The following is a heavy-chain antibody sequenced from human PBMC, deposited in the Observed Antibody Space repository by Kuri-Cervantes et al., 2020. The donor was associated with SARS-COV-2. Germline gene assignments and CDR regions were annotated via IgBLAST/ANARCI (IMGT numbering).Heavy chain of an antibody. CDR1: GGTFSSYA. CDR3: ARFRSYCSSTSCYLANAFDI. J-gene: IGHJ3*02. V-gene: IGHV1-69*13. D-gene: IGHD2-2*01. CDR2: IIPIFGTA. Sequence: SVKVSCKASGGTFSSYAISWVRQAPGQGLEWMGRIIPIFGTANYAQKFQGRVTITADESTSTAYMELSSLRSEDTAVYYGARFRSYCSSTSCYLANAFDIWGQGTMVTVSS.